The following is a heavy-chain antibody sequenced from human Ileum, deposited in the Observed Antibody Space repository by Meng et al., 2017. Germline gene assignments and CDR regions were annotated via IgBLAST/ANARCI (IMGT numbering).Heavy chain of an antibody. Sequence: HVQLQQWVAVLSNPSATSPLTSAVYGGSFMWSYWSCFRQPPGQGLEWIGEINHSRSTNYNPSLKSRLTISVDTSKNQFSLKLSSGTAADTAVYYCARGRGLIWFGEWFDPWGQGTLVTVSS. V-gene: IGHV4-34*01. CDR2: INHSRST. CDR3: ARGRGLIWFGEWFDP. D-gene: IGHD3-10*01. CDR1: GGSFMWSY. J-gene: IGHJ5*02.